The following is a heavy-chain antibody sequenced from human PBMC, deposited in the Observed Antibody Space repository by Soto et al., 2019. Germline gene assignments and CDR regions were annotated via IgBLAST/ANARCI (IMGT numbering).Heavy chain of an antibody. CDR3: ARDFSDSTYSKAPTLAVAGTALRGY. CDR2: INPSGGST. V-gene: IGHV1-46*01. J-gene: IGHJ4*02. Sequence: GASVKVSCKASGYTFTSYYIHWVRQAPGQGLEWMGIINPSGGSTSYAQKFQGRVTMTRDTSTSTVYMELSSLRSEDTAVYYCARDFSDSTYSKAPTLAVAGTALRGYWGQGTLVTVSS. CDR1: GYTFTSYY. D-gene: IGHD6-19*01.